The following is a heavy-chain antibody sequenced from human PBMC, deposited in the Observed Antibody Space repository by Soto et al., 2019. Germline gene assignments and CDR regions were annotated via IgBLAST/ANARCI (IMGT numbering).Heavy chain of an antibody. D-gene: IGHD5-12*01. CDR2: INSDGSST. CDR1: GFTFSSYW. Sequence: GGSLRLSCAASGFTFSSYWMHWVRQAPGKGPVWVSRINSDGSSTSYADSVKGRFTISRDNAKNTLYLQMNSLRAEDTAVYYCARGGVRGYRMDVWGQGTTVTVSS. V-gene: IGHV3-74*01. J-gene: IGHJ6*02. CDR3: ARGGVRGYRMDV.